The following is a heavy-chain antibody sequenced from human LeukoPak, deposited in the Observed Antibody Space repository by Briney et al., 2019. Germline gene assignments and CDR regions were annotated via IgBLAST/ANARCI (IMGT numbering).Heavy chain of an antibody. CDR3: ARGVVPAAKDAFDI. CDR2: IYNSGGT. Sequence: SETLSLTCAVSGASIRSYDWTWIRQPPGKGLEWIGGIYNSGGTNDNPSLKSRVTISPDTSKNQFSLKLSSVTAADTAVYYCARGVVPAAKDAFDIWGRGTMVTVSS. J-gene: IGHJ3*02. V-gene: IGHV4-59*01. D-gene: IGHD2-2*01. CDR1: GASIRSYD.